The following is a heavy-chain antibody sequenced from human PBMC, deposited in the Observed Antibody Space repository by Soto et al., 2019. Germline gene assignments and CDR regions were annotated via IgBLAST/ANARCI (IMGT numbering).Heavy chain of an antibody. CDR1: GDSISSSRYY. CDR3: ARHPRQGRLDFFDF. V-gene: IGHV4-39*01. D-gene: IGHD6-6*01. Sequence: SETLSLTCTVSGDSISSSRYYWGWIRQPPGKGLEWIGSIDYSGSTYYNPSLKSRVTLSVDTSKNQFSLILSSATAADTAVYSCARHPRQGRLDFFDFWGQGTLVTVSS. J-gene: IGHJ4*02. CDR2: IDYSGST.